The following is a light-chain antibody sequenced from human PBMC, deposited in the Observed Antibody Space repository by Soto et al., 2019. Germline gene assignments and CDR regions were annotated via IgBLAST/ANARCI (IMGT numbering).Light chain of an antibody. CDR1: SGHSSYA. CDR2: LNSDGSH. J-gene: IGLJ2*01. CDR3: QTWGTGIVA. Sequence: QAVLTQSPSASAALGASVKLTCTLSSGHSSYAIAWHQQQPEKGPRYLMKLNSDGSHNKGDGIADLFSRSSTGAERYLTISSLQSEYEADYYCQTWGTGIVAFGGGTKLTVL. V-gene: IGLV4-69*01.